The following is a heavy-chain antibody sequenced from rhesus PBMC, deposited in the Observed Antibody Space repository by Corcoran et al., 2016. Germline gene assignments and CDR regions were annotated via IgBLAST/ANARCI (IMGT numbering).Heavy chain of an antibody. CDR1: GFTFSSSA. CDR2: IRSKSNNYET. Sequence: EVQLVESGGGLVQPGGSLRLSCAASGFTFSSSAMHWVRQASGKGLEWVGRIRSKSNNYETGYAAAVKGRFTISRDDSKNTAYLQMNSLKTEDTAVYYCTTGRVWRFDVWGAGVLVTVSS. D-gene: IGHD1-44*02. CDR3: TTGRVWRFDV. J-gene: IGHJ5-1*01. V-gene: IGHV3-118*01.